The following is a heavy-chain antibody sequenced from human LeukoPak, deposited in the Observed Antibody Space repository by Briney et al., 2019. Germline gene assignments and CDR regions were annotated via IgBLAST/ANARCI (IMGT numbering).Heavy chain of an antibody. V-gene: IGHV3-30-3*01. CDR1: GFTFSSYA. CDR3: ARDSGYSYGLTKTALDY. D-gene: IGHD5-18*01. J-gene: IGHJ4*02. CDR2: ISYDGSNK. Sequence: PGGSLRLSCAASGFTFSSYAMHWVRQAPGKGLEWVAVISYDGSNKYYADSVKGRFTISRDNSKNTLYLQMNSLRAEDTAVYYCARDSGYSYGLTKTALDYWGQGTMVTVSS.